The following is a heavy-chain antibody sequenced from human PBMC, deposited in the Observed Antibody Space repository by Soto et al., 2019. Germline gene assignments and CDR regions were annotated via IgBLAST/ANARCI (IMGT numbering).Heavy chain of an antibody. CDR1: GYTFTSYG. D-gene: IGHD4-17*01. Sequence: ASVKVSCKASGYTFTSYGISWVRQAPGQGLEWMGWISAYNGNTNYAQKLQGRVTMTTDTSTSTAYMELRSLRSDDTAVYYCATDLFLYGDYGVDEWGQGTLVTVSS. V-gene: IGHV1-18*01. CDR2: ISAYNGNT. CDR3: ATDLFLYGDYGVDE. J-gene: IGHJ4*02.